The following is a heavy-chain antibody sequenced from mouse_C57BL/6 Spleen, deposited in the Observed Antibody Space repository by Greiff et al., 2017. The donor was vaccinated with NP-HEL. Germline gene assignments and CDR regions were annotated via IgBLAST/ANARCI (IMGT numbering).Heavy chain of an antibody. CDR2: IYPGSGNT. J-gene: IGHJ4*01. Sequence: QVQLQQSGPELVKPGASVKISCKASGYTFTDYYINWVKQRPGQGLEWIGWIYPGSGNTKYNEKFKGKGTLTVDTSSSTAYMQHSSLTSEDAAVYFCARSEVRGAMDYWGQGTSVTVSS. D-gene: IGHD2-14*01. V-gene: IGHV1-84*01. CDR3: ARSEVRGAMDY. CDR1: GYTFTDYY.